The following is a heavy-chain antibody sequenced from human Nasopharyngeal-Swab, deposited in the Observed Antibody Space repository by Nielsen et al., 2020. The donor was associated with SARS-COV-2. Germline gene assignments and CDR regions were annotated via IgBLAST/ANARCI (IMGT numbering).Heavy chain of an antibody. Sequence: ASVKVSCKASGYTFTSYGISWVRQAPGQGLEWMGWISAYNGNTNYAQKLQGRVTMTTDTSTSTAYMELRSLRSDDTAVYYCATREDPKGITMVRGNYGMDVWGQGTTVTVSS. J-gene: IGHJ6*02. CDR1: GYTFTSYG. CDR2: ISAYNGNT. CDR3: ATREDPKGITMVRGNYGMDV. V-gene: IGHV1-18*01. D-gene: IGHD3-10*01.